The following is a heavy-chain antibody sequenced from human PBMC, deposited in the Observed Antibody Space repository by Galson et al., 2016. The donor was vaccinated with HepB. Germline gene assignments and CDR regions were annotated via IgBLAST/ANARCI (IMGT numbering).Heavy chain of an antibody. D-gene: IGHD7-27*01. J-gene: IGHJ4*02. CDR3: ARNRPFTGDFDY. CDR2: MTPNSGYT. V-gene: IGHV1-8*02. CDR1: GYTFTNYD. Sequence: SVKVSCKASGYTFTNYDFNWVRQAPGQGLEWLGWMTPNSGYTGYAQKFQGRLSLTRDISTSTAYMELSSLTPDDTAVYYCARNRPFTGDFDYWGQGTLVTVSS.